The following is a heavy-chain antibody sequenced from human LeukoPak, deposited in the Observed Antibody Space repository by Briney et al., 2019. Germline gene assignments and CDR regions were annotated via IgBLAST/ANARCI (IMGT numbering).Heavy chain of an antibody. J-gene: IGHJ6*02. CDR1: GYTFTGYY. CDR2: IIPIFGTA. Sequence: ASVKVSCKASGYTFTGYYMHWVRQAPGQGLEWMGGIIPIFGTANYAQKFQGRVTITADESTSTAYMELSSLRSEDTAVYYCARPRFLEWSKDYYYGMDVWGQGTTVTVSS. CDR3: ARPRFLEWSKDYYYGMDV. V-gene: IGHV1-69*13. D-gene: IGHD3-3*01.